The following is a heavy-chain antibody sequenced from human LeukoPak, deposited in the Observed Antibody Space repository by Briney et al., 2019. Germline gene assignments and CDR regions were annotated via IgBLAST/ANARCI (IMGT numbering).Heavy chain of an antibody. CDR2: ITSSSSYI. J-gene: IGHJ4*02. CDR3: ARHVVAVGFDY. CDR1: GFTFSSYT. D-gene: IGHD3-22*01. Sequence: GGSLRLSCAASGFTFSSYTMNWVRQAPGKGLEWVSSITSSSSYIYYADSVKGRFTISRDDAKNSLYLHMNSLRAEDTAVYYCARHVVAVGFDYWGQGTLVTVSS. V-gene: IGHV3-21*01.